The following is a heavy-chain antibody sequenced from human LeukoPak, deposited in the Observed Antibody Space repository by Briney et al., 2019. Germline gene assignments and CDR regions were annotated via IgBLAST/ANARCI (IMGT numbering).Heavy chain of an antibody. D-gene: IGHD3-22*01. CDR2: INSDGSST. Sequence: PGGSLRLSCAASGFTFSSYWMHWVRQAPGKGLVWVSRINSDGSSTSYADSVKGRFTISRDNAKNTLYLQMNSLRAEDTAVYYCASWLYYDRRFDYWGQGTLVTVSS. CDR3: ASWLYYDRRFDY. V-gene: IGHV3-74*01. J-gene: IGHJ4*02. CDR1: GFTFSSYW.